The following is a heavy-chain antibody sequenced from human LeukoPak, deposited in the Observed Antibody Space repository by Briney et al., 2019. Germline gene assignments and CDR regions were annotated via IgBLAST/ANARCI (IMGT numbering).Heavy chain of an antibody. D-gene: IGHD3-3*01. V-gene: IGHV3-53*05. CDR3: ARADLSQYDFWSGYYDYYGMDV. J-gene: IGHJ6*02. CDR1: GFTVSSNY. Sequence: GGSLRLSCAASGFTVSSNYMSWVRQAPGKGLEWVSVIYSGGSTYYADSVKGRFTISRDNSKNTLYLQMNSLRSEDTAVYYCARADLSQYDFWSGYYDYYGMDVWGQGTTVTVSS. CDR2: IYSGGST.